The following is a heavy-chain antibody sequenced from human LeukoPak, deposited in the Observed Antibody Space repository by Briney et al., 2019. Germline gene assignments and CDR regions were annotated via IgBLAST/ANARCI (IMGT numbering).Heavy chain of an antibody. CDR1: GESFSGYY. D-gene: IGHD2-21*02. Sequence: SETLSLTCAVYGESFSGYYWSWIRQPPGKGLEWIGQINHSGSANYNPSLKSRVTISVDTSKNQFSLKLSSVTAADTAVYYCARDREVVTATPGRNYGMDVWGQGTTVTVSS. CDR2: INHSGSA. V-gene: IGHV4-34*01. J-gene: IGHJ6*02. CDR3: ARDREVVTATPGRNYGMDV.